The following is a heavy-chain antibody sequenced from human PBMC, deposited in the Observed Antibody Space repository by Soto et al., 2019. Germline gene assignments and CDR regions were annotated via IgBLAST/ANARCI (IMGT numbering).Heavy chain of an antibody. J-gene: IGHJ6*02. Sequence: QVQLQESGPGLVRPSQTLSLTCTVSGGSISSDHYHWTWIRQTPGKGLEWIGYIHYSGSVYYNPSLQGRSTISIETSKNLFSLKLSSVTAADTAVYFCFREDDGGDRDYYGLDVWGQGTTVTVSS. CDR3: FREDDGGDRDYYGLDV. V-gene: IGHV4-30-4*01. D-gene: IGHD4-17*01. CDR1: GGSISSDHYH. CDR2: IHYSGSV.